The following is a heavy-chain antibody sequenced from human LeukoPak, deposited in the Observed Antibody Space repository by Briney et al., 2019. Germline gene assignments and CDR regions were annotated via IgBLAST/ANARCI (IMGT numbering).Heavy chain of an antibody. Sequence: SETLSLTCTVSGGSISSYYWSWIRQPAGKGLEWIGRIYTSGSTNYNPSLKSRVTMSVDTSKNQFSLKLSSVTAADTAVYYCARDYGTYYDFWSGYYKGNWFDPWGQGTLVTVSS. J-gene: IGHJ5*02. CDR1: GGSISSYY. D-gene: IGHD3-3*01. CDR2: IYTSGST. V-gene: IGHV4-4*07. CDR3: ARDYGTYYDFWSGYYKGNWFDP.